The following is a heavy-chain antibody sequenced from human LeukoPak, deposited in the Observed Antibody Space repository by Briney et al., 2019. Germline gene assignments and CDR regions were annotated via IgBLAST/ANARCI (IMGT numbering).Heavy chain of an antibody. CDR3: AREPWAGTRNI. Sequence: GGSLRLSCAASGFTVSSDYMSWVRQAPGKGLEWVSVIYSGGSTYYADSVKGRFTISRDDSTNTLYLQMNNLRAEDTAVYYCAREPWAGTRNIRGQGTMVTVSS. CDR1: GFTVSSDY. CDR2: IYSGGST. J-gene: IGHJ3*02. D-gene: IGHD3-10*01. V-gene: IGHV3-53*01.